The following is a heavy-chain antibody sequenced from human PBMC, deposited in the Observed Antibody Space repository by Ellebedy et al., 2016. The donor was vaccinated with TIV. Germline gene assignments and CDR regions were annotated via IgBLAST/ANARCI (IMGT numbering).Heavy chain of an antibody. J-gene: IGHJ4*02. CDR2: NDPSDSYT. V-gene: IGHV5-10-1*01. CDR1: GYSFSTFW. D-gene: IGHD1-26*01. Sequence: KVSCKGSGYSFSTFWVIWVRQRPGKGLESMGRNDPSDSYTNYSPSFQGHVTMSADTSISTAYLEWSSLKASDTAIYYCARYSGSYGGYDYWGQGTLVTVSS. CDR3: ARYSGSYGGYDY.